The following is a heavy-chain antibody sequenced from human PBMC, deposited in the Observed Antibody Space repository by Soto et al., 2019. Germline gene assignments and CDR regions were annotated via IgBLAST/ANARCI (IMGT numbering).Heavy chain of an antibody. J-gene: IGHJ6*04. Sequence: GASVKVSCKASGGTFSSYAISWVRQAPGQGLEWMGGIIPIFGTANYAQKFQGRVTITADESTSTAYMELSSLRSEDTAVYYRPRGVVTVPGGYYYYYGMDICRKGTTVTVSS. CDR3: PRGVVTVPGGYYYYYGMDI. CDR1: GGTFSSYA. D-gene: IGHD2-21*02. V-gene: IGHV1-69*13. CDR2: IIPIFGTA.